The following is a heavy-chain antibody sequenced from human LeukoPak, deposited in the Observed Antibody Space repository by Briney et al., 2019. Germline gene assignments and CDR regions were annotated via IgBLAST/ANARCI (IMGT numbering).Heavy chain of an antibody. D-gene: IGHD5-18*01. CDR3: ARGGASAMGHY. J-gene: IGHJ4*02. V-gene: IGHV4-39*01. Sequence: SETLSLTCSVSGGSINSYGYYWAWIRQPPGKRPEWIGSIFYSGSTHYNPSLQSRITISADTSKGQFSLKLSSVTAADTAVYYCARGGASAMGHYWGQGTLVTVSS. CDR2: IFYSGST. CDR1: GGSINSYGYY.